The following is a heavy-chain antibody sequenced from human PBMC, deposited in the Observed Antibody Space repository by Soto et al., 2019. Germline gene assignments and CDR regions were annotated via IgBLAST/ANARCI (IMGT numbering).Heavy chain of an antibody. CDR1: GGTFSSYA. D-gene: IGHD3-22*01. CDR3: ARGLYYYDSSGYYYWYFDL. Sequence: QVQLVQSGAEVKKPGSSVKVSCKASGGTFSSYAISWVRQAPGQGLEWMGGIIPIFGTANYAQKFQGRVTITADESTSTAYMELSSLRSEDTAVYYCARGLYYYDSSGYYYWYFDLWGLGTLVTVSS. V-gene: IGHV1-69*01. CDR2: IIPIFGTA. J-gene: IGHJ2*01.